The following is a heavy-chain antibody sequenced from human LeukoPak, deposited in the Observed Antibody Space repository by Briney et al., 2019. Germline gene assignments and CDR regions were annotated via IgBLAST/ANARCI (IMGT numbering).Heavy chain of an antibody. V-gene: IGHV4-4*07. CDR2: IYTSGST. D-gene: IGHD3-22*01. Sequence: SETLSLTCTVSGGSISSYYWSWIRQPAGKVLEWIGRIYTSGSTNYNPSLKSRVTMSVDTSKNQFSLKLSSVTAADTAVYYCARDCDYDSSGYYSPLFFDYWGQGTLVTVSS. J-gene: IGHJ4*02. CDR1: GGSISSYY. CDR3: ARDCDYDSSGYYSPLFFDY.